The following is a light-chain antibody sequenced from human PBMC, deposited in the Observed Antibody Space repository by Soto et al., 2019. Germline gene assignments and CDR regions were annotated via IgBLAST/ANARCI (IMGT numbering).Light chain of an antibody. CDR2: KAS. CDR1: QTISSW. Sequence: DIQMTQSPSTLSGSVGDRVTITCRASQTISSWLAWYQQKPGKAPKLLIYKASTLKSGVPSRFSGSGSGTEFTLTISSLQPDDFETYYCQHYSSYSEAFGQGTKVEL. J-gene: IGKJ1*01. V-gene: IGKV1-5*03. CDR3: QHYSSYSEA.